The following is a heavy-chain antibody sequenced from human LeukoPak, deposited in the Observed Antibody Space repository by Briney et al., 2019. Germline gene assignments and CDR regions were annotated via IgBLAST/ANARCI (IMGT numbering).Heavy chain of an antibody. V-gene: IGHV4-30-2*01. CDR1: GGSISSGGYS. D-gene: IGHD3-22*01. J-gene: IGHJ3*02. CDR2: IYHSGST. CDR3: ARGNDSSGYYYVTGTFDI. Sequence: SETLSLTCAVSGGSISSGGYSWSWIRQPPGKGLEWIGYIYHSGSTYYNPSLKSRVTISVDRSKNQFSLKLSSVTAADTAVYYCARGNDSSGYYYVTGTFDIWGQGTMVTVSS.